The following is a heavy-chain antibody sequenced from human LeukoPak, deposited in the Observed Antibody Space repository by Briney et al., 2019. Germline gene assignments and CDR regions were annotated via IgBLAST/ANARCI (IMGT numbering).Heavy chain of an antibody. CDR1: GGSISSGGYY. D-gene: IGHD3-16*01. J-gene: IGHJ5*02. CDR3: ARDSFGWFDP. Sequence: SETLSLTCTVSGGSISSGGYYWSWIRQPPGKGLEWIGYIYHSGSTYYNPSLKSRVTISVDTSKNQFSLKLSSVTAADTAVYYCARDSFGWFDPWGQGTLVTVSS. CDR2: IYHSGST. V-gene: IGHV4-30-2*01.